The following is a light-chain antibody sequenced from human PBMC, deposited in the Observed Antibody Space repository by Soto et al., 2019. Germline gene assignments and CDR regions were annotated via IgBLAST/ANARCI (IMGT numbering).Light chain of an antibody. J-gene: IGLJ1*01. V-gene: IGLV2-14*01. CDR1: ASDVGAYDY. Sequence: QSALTQPASVSGSPGQSITISCTGTASDVGAYDYVSWYQHHPGKPPKLLIFEVRDRPSGVSNRFSGSKSGNTASLTISWLHPEDEADYFCSSSTSSSTLVFGTVTKLTVL. CDR2: EVR. CDR3: SSSTSSSTLV.